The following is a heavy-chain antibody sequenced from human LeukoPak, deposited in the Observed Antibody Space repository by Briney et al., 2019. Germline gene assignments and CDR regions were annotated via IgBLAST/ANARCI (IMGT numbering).Heavy chain of an antibody. D-gene: IGHD4-17*01. CDR3: AKGRIYGDYGGY. CDR2: ISGSGGST. J-gene: IGHJ4*02. V-gene: IGHV3-23*01. CDR1: GFTFSSYA. Sequence: PGGSLRLSCAASGFTFSSYAMSWVRQAPGKGLEWVSAISGSGGSTYYADSVKGRFTVSRDNSKNTLYLQMNSLRAEDTAVYYCAKGRIYGDYGGYWGQGTLVTVSS.